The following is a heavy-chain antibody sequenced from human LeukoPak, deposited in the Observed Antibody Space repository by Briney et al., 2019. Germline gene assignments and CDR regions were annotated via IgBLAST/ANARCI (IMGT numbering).Heavy chain of an antibody. J-gene: IGHJ4*02. CDR1: GFTFSSYG. CDR2: IWYDGSNK. CDR3: ARGGDSYGFYYFDY. V-gene: IGHV3-33*01. D-gene: IGHD5-18*01. Sequence: GGSLRLSCAASGFTFSSYGMHWVRQAPGKGLEWVAVIWYDGSNKYYADSVKGRFTISRDNSKNTLYLQMNSLRAEDTAVYYCARGGDSYGFYYFDYWGQGTLVTVSS.